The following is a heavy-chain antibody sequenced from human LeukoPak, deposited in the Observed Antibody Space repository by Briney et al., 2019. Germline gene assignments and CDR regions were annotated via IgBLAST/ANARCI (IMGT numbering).Heavy chain of an antibody. D-gene: IGHD3-10*01. Sequence: GGSLRLSCAASGFTFSSYAMSWVRQAPGKGLEWVSAISGSGGSTYYADSVKGRFTISRHNSKNTLYLQMNSLRAEDTAVYYCARKWFGPGAFDICGQGTMVTVSS. V-gene: IGHV3-23*01. J-gene: IGHJ3*02. CDR3: ARKWFGPGAFDI. CDR1: GFTFSSYA. CDR2: ISGSGGST.